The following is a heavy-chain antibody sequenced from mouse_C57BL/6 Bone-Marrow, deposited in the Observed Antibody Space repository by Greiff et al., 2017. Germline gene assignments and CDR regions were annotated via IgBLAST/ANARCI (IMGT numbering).Heavy chain of an antibody. CDR2: IDPSDSYT. D-gene: IGHD2-1*01. Sequence: VQLQQPGAELVRPGTSVKLSCQASGYTFTSYWMHWVKQRPGQGLEWIGVIDPSDSYTNYNQKFKGKATLTVDTSSSTAYMQLSSLTSEDSAVYYCARSVYGNYEAYWGQGTLVTVSA. CDR3: ARSVYGNYEAY. V-gene: IGHV1-59*01. CDR1: GYTFTSYW. J-gene: IGHJ3*01.